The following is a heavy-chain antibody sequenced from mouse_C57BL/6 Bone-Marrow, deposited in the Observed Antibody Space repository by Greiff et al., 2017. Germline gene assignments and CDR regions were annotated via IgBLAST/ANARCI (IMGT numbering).Heavy chain of an antibody. Sequence: VQLQQSGAELAKPGASVKLSCKASGYTFTSYWMHWVKQRPGQGLEWIGYINPSSGYTKYNQKFKDKATVTAYKSSSTAYMQLSSLTYEDSAVYYCARFPFGWWAMDYWGQGTSVTVSS. CDR1: GYTFTSYW. CDR3: ARFPFGWWAMDY. CDR2: INPSSGYT. J-gene: IGHJ4*01. D-gene: IGHD1-1*02. V-gene: IGHV1-7*01.